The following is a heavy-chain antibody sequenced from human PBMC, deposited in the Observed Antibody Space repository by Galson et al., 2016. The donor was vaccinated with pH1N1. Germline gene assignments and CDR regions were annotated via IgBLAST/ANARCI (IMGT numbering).Heavy chain of an antibody. Sequence: SGFTFSNYGFSWVRQAPGQGLEWMAWISAFNGDTKYAHKVQDRLTVTTDSSTNTAYMELRSLRSDDTALYFCARQSITARPVFFDFWGRGTQVTVSS. CDR1: GFTFSNYG. D-gene: IGHD6-6*01. J-gene: IGHJ4*01. V-gene: IGHV1-18*01. CDR2: ISAFNGDT. CDR3: ARQSITARPVFFDF.